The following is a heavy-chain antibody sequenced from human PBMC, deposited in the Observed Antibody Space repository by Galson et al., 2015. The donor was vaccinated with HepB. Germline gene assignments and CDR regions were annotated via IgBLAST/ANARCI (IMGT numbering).Heavy chain of an antibody. J-gene: IGHJ4*02. CDR3: ARHVYDSNGYYIDY. CDR2: IYPADSDT. D-gene: IGHD3-22*01. V-gene: IGHV5-51*01. CDR1: GYTFSNYW. Sequence: QSGAEVKKPGESLKISCKGSGYTFSNYWIGWVRQMPVKGLEWMGIIYPADSDTGYSPSFQGQVTISADKSISTAYLQWSSLKASDTAMYYCARHVYDSNGYYIDYWGQGTLVTVSS.